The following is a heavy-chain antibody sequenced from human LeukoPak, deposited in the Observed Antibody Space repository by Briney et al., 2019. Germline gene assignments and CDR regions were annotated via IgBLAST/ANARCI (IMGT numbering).Heavy chain of an antibody. CDR1: GFTFSDYW. J-gene: IGHJ4*02. V-gene: IGHV3-7*01. Sequence: GGSLRLSCAASGFTFSDYWMSWVRQAPGKGLEWVANIKQDGSEKYYVDSVKGRFTISRDNAKNSLYLQMNSLRAEDTAVYYCATSWGSGWYDIDYWGQGTLVTVSS. CDR2: IKQDGSEK. CDR3: ATSWGSGWYDIDY. D-gene: IGHD6-19*01.